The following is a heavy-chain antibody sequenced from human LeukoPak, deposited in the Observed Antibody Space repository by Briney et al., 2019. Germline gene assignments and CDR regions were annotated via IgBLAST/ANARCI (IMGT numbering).Heavy chain of an antibody. Sequence: GGSLRLSCAASGFSFSDDWMSWVRQAPGKGFEWVGRIKHKRDGGTTDYAAPVKGRFTISRDESKNMLYLEMHSLKIEDTAVYYCTTVTMVRDYDYWGRGTLVTVSS. J-gene: IGHJ4*02. CDR2: IKHKRDGGTT. CDR1: GFSFSDDW. V-gene: IGHV3-15*01. D-gene: IGHD3-10*01. CDR3: TTVTMVRDYDY.